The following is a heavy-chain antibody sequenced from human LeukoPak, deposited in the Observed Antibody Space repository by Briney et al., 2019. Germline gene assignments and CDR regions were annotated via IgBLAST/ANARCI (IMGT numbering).Heavy chain of an antibody. J-gene: IGHJ3*01. Sequence: PGGSLRLSCAASGFTFSSYGVHWVRQAPGKGLEWVGVISFDGSNRYYADSVKGRFTISRDNSKKTVFLQMNSLRAEDTAVYYCAKALKTWGYCGGDCSNVHTFDFWGQGTMVTVSS. CDR2: ISFDGSNR. CDR1: GFTFSSYG. CDR3: AKALKTWGYCGGDCSNVHTFDF. D-gene: IGHD2-21*02. V-gene: IGHV3-30*18.